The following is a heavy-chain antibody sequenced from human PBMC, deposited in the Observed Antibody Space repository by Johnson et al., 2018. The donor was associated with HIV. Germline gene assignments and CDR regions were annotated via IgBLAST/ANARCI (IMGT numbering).Heavy chain of an antibody. Sequence: QVQLVESGGGVVQPGRSLRLSCAASGLTFSRFPMNWVRQAPGKGLEWVAVIWYDGSNKYYADSVKGRFTISRDNSKNTLYLQMNSLRADDTAVYYCAKDLRVFDWFNAYDAFDIWGQGTMVTVSS. CDR2: IWYDGSNK. J-gene: IGHJ3*02. V-gene: IGHV3-33*06. CDR3: AKDLRVFDWFNAYDAFDI. D-gene: IGHD3-9*01. CDR1: GLTFSRFP.